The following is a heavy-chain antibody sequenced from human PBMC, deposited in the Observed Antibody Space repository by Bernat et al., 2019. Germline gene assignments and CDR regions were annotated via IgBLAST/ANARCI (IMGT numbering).Heavy chain of an antibody. CDR3: AKSGVYSSTYYYYYYMDV. V-gene: IGHV3-23*04. D-gene: IGHD6-6*01. CDR2: ISGSGGST. Sequence: VQLVESGGGLVKPGGSLRLSCAASGFTFSSYAMSWVRQAPGKGLEWVSAISGSGGSTYYTDSVKGRFTISRDNSKNTLYLQMNSLRAEDTAVYYCAKSGVYSSTYYYYYYMDVWGKGTTVTVSS. CDR1: GFTFSSYA. J-gene: IGHJ6*03.